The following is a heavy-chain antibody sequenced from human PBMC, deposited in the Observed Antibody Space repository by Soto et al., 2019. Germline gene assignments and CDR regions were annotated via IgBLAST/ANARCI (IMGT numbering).Heavy chain of an antibody. CDR3: ARDCSSTSCYRGGAFDP. J-gene: IGHJ5*02. CDR1: GGTFSSYT. V-gene: IGHV1-69*04. CDR2: IIPILGIA. Sequence: ASVKVSCKASGGTFSSYTISWVRQAPGQGLEWMGRIIPILGIANFAQKFQGRVTITADKSTSTAYMELSSLRSEDTAVYYCARDCSSTSCYRGGAFDPWGQGTLVTVSS. D-gene: IGHD2-2*01.